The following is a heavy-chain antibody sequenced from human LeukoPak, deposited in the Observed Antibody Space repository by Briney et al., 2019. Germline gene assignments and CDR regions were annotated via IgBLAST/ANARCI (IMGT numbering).Heavy chain of an antibody. D-gene: IGHD3-3*01. CDR3: AKDSYDFWSGYSGPFDS. J-gene: IGHJ5*01. V-gene: IGHV3-23*01. Sequence: GGSLRLSCAASGFTFSNYAVTWVRQAPGKGLEWVSLISVSGGSTYYADSVKGRFTASRDNSKNTLYLQMSSLRDEDTAIYYCAKDSYDFWSGYSGPFDSWGQGILVTVSS. CDR1: GFTFSNYA. CDR2: ISVSGGST.